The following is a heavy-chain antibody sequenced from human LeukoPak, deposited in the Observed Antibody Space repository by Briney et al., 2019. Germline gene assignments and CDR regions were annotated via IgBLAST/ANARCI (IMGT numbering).Heavy chain of an antibody. J-gene: IGHJ2*01. Sequence: PSETLSLTCTVSGGSISSSSYYWGWIRQPPGKGLEWIGSIYYSGSTYYNPSLKSRLTISVDTSKNQFSLKLSSVTAADTAVYYCAKDYGDYSGYFDLWGRGTLVTVSS. CDR2: IYYSGST. V-gene: IGHV4-39*07. CDR1: GGSISSSSYY. CDR3: AKDYGDYSGYFDL. D-gene: IGHD4-17*01.